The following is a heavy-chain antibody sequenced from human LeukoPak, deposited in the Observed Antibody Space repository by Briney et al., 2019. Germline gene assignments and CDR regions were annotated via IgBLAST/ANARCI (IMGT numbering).Heavy chain of an antibody. CDR2: INSDGRST. CDR1: GFTFSSYW. J-gene: IGHJ6*03. D-gene: IGHD3-9*01. CDR3: EGILTGPDYYYMAV. Sequence: GGSLRLSCAASGFTFSSYWMHWVRQAPGKGLVGVSRINSDGRSTRYAGCVKGRFTISRDNAKNTLYLQINSLRAEDTAVYYCEGILTGPDYYYMAVWGKGPTVTVSS. V-gene: IGHV3-74*01.